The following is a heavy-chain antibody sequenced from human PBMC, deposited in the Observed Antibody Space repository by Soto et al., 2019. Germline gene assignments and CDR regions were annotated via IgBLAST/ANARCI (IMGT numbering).Heavy chain of an antibody. Sequence: PSETLSLTCTVSGGSVSSGSYHWSWIRQPTGKGLEWIGYIYYSGSTNSNPSLKSRVTISIDTSQNQFFLKLSSVTAAATTVYYCAAGNLESHPPRFDYWGQGTLVTVSS. CDR2: IYYSGST. CDR1: GGSVSSGSYH. J-gene: IGHJ4*02. V-gene: IGHV4-61*01. D-gene: IGHD1-1*01. CDR3: AAGNLESHPPRFDY.